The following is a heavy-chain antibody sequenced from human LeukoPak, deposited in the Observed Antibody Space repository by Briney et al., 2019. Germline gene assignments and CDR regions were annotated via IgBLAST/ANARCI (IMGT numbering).Heavy chain of an antibody. Sequence: GGSLRLSCAASGFTFSSYAMSWVRQAPGKGLEWVSAISGSGGSTYYADSVKGRFTISRDNSKNTLYLQMNSLRAEDTAVYYCAKGPGQWLVKGYFQHWGQGTLVTVSS. D-gene: IGHD6-19*01. CDR3: AKGPGQWLVKGYFQH. V-gene: IGHV3-23*01. CDR2: ISGSGGST. J-gene: IGHJ1*01. CDR1: GFTFSSYA.